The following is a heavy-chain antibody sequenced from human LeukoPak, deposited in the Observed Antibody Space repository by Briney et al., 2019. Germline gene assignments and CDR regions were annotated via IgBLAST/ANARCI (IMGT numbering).Heavy chain of an antibody. CDR2: ISSSSSYI. CDR3: ARDSRQWLVDWYFDL. Sequence: GGSLRLSCAASGFTFSSYSMNWVRQAPGKGLEWVPSISSSSSYIYYADSVKGRFTISRDNAKNPLYLQMNSLRAEDTAVYYCARDSRQWLVDWYFDLWGRGTLVTVSS. V-gene: IGHV3-21*01. CDR1: GFTFSSYS. D-gene: IGHD6-19*01. J-gene: IGHJ2*01.